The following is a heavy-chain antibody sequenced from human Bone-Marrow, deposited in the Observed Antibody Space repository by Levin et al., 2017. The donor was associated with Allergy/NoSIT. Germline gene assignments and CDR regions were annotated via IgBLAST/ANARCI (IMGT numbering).Heavy chain of an antibody. CDR1: GDSIDKYH. J-gene: IGHJ6*04. CDR3: SRDLTNVWGLGYYYGMHV. V-gene: IGHV4-59*01. CDR2: VSDSGTT. D-gene: IGHD3-16*01. Sequence: SETLSLTCTVSGDSIDKYHWSWIRQPPGRGLEWIGYVSDSGTTKYNPSLKARATISHSTSKNQFFLTLKSLTAADTAVYYCSRDLTNVWGLGYYYGMHVWGKGTPVTVSS.